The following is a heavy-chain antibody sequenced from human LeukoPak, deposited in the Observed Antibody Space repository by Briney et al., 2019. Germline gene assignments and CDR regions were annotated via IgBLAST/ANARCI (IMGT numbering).Heavy chain of an antibody. CDR3: AKESGKFDY. V-gene: IGHV3-43*02. CDR1: GFTFRSYN. J-gene: IGHJ4*02. CDR2: ISGDGVST. Sequence: GGSLRLSCATSGFTFRSYNMNWVRQAPGKGLEWVSLISGDGVSTFYADSVKGRFSISRDNSKNSLYLEMNSLRTEDAAMYYCAKESGKFDYWGQGTLVAVSS.